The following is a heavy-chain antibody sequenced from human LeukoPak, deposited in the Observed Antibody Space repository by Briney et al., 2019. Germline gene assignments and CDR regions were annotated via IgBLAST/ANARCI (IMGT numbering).Heavy chain of an antibody. CDR1: GGTFSSYA. CDR2: IIPIFGTA. V-gene: IGHV1-69*05. CDR3: ASDIGGTTPLFDY. J-gene: IGHJ4*02. Sequence: GASVKVSCKASGGTFSSYAISWVRRAPGQGLEWMGRIIPIFGTANYAQKFQGRVTITTDESTSTAYMELSSLRSEDTAVYYCASDIGGTTPLFDYWGQGTLVTVSS. D-gene: IGHD1-26*01.